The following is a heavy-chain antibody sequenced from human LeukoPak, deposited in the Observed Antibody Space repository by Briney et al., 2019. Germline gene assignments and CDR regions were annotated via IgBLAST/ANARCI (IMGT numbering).Heavy chain of an antibody. CDR1: GFTSSGYW. V-gene: IGHV3-7*04. J-gene: IGHJ4*02. D-gene: IGHD3-16*01. CDR2: IKQDGSEK. CDR3: ARGGRGSYL. Sequence: GGSLRLSCAASGFTSSGYWMSWVRQAPGKVLEWVANIKQDGSEKYYVDSVKGRFIISRDNAKNSLYLQMNSLRDEDTAVYYCARGGRGSYLWGQGTLVTVSS.